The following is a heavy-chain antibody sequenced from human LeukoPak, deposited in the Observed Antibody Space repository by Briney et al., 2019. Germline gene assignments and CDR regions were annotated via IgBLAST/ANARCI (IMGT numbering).Heavy chain of an antibody. CDR3: ARMHYYDSSGYYFDY. CDR2: IISILGIA. V-gene: IGHV1-69*02. J-gene: IGHJ4*02. D-gene: IGHD3-22*01. Sequence: ASVKVSCKASGGTFSSYTISWVRQAPGQGLEWMGRIISILGIANYAQKFQGRVTITADKSTSTAYMELSSLRSEDTAVYYCARMHYYDSSGYYFDYWGQGTLVTVSS. CDR1: GGTFSSYT.